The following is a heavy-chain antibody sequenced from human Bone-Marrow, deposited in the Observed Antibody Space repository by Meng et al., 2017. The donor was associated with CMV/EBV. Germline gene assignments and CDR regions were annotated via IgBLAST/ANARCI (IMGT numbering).Heavy chain of an antibody. CDR2: IYYSGST. CDR3: ARGIGGAFDP. Sequence: SETLSLTCTVSGGSISSSSYYWGWIRQPPGKGLEWIGSIYYSGSTYYNPSLKSRVTISVDTSKNQFSLKLSSVTAADTAVYYCARGIGGAFDPWGQGTLVTVSS. D-gene: IGHD1-26*01. J-gene: IGHJ5*02. CDR1: GGSISSSSYY. V-gene: IGHV4-39*07.